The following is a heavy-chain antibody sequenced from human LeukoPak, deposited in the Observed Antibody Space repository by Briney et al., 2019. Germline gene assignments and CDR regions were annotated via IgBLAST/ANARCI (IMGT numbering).Heavy chain of an antibody. Sequence: SETLSLTCSVSDDSISSSAYYWGWIRQPPGKGLEWIGSIYYSGSTYYNPSLKSRVTISVDTSKNQFSLKLSSVTAADTAVYYCARVGGYSYGTFDYWGQGTLVTVSS. CDR1: DDSISSSAYY. CDR2: IYYSGST. D-gene: IGHD5-18*01. J-gene: IGHJ4*02. CDR3: ARVGGYSYGTFDY. V-gene: IGHV4-39*07.